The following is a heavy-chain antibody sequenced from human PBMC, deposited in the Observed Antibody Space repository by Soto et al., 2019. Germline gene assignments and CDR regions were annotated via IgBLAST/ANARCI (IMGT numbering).Heavy chain of an antibody. D-gene: IGHD6-19*01. V-gene: IGHV1-3*01. CDR3: ARDLGGWPDY. CDR1: GYTFTSYA. CDR2: INAGNGNT. Sequence: QVQLVQSGAEVKKPGASVKVSCNASGYTFTSYALHWVRQAPGQRLEWMGWINAGNGNTKYSQKFQDRVTITRDTSASTAYMELSSLRSEDTAVDYCARDLGGWPDYWGQGTLVTVSS. J-gene: IGHJ4*02.